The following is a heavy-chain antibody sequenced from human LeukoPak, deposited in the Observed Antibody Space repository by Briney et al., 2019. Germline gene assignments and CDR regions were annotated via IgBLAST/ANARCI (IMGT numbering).Heavy chain of an antibody. CDR2: INPSGGST. D-gene: IGHD2-15*01. J-gene: IGHJ5*02. CDR3: ARPYCSGGSCYSIWFDP. Sequence: ASVKVSCKASGYTFTSYYMHWVRQAPGQGLEWMGIINPSGGSTSYAQKFQGRVTMTRDTSTSTAYMELSSLRSEDTAVYYCARPYCSGGSCYSIWFDPWGQGTLVTVSS. CDR1: GYTFTSYY. V-gene: IGHV1-46*01.